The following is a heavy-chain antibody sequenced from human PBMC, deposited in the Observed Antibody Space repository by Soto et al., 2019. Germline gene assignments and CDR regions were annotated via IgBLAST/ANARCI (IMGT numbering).Heavy chain of an antibody. CDR3: AKNLYARPYYYYYGMDV. Sequence: PGWSLRLSCASSGFTFISYAMSWVRQAPGKGLEWVSAISGSGGSTYYADSVKGRFTISRDNSKNTLYLQMNSLRAEDTAVYYCAKNLYARPYYYYYGMDVWGQGTTVPDS. CDR2: ISGSGGST. J-gene: IGHJ6*02. D-gene: IGHD2-8*01. CDR1: GFTFISYA. V-gene: IGHV3-23*01.